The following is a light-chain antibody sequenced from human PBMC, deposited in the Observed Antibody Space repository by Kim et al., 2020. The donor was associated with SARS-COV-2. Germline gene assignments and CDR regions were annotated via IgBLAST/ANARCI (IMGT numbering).Light chain of an antibody. CDR3: QAWDSSTVV. Sequence: GCPGKTASSTWYGDEWGENYACWYQQKPGQAPVLVIYQDSKRPSGIPERFSGSSSGNTATLTISGTQAMDEADYYCQAWDSSTVVFGGGTKLTVL. J-gene: IGLJ2*01. CDR1: EWGENY. V-gene: IGLV3-1*01. CDR2: QDS.